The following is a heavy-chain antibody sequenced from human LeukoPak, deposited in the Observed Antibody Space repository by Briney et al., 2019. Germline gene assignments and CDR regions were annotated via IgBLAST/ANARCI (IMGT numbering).Heavy chain of an antibody. CDR3: ATSESQTKFDY. V-gene: IGHV5-51*01. Sequence: GESLKISCKGSGYRFTRDWIGWVRQMPGKGLEWMGIIYPGDSDTRYSPSFQGQVTISADKSTSTAYLQWNSLKASDTAMFYCATSESQTKFDYWGQGTLVTVSS. CDR2: IYPGDSDT. D-gene: IGHD1/OR15-1a*01. J-gene: IGHJ4*02. CDR1: GYRFTRDW.